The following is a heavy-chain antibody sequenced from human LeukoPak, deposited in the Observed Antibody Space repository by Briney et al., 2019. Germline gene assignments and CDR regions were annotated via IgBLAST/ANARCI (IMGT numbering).Heavy chain of an antibody. Sequence: SETLSLTCAVYGGSFSGYYWSWIRQPPGKGLEWIGEINHSGSTNYNPSLKSRVTISVDTSKNQFSLKLSSVTAADTAVYYCARSQKVRGVMCDYWGQGTLVTVSS. D-gene: IGHD3-10*01. CDR3: ARSQKVRGVMCDY. V-gene: IGHV4-34*01. CDR1: GGSFSGYY. CDR2: INHSGST. J-gene: IGHJ4*02.